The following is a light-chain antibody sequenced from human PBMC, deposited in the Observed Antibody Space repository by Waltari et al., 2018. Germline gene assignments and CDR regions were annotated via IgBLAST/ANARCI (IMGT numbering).Light chain of an antibody. V-gene: IGLV2-14*01. CDR2: EVI. CDR1: SSDIGAYNY. CDR3: SSYTSSSTYV. J-gene: IGLJ1*01. Sequence: QSALTQPASVSGSPGQSITISCSGTSSDIGAYNYVSWFQQHPGKVPKLMIYEVINRPSGISNRFSGSKSGNTASLTISRLQAEDEADYYCSSYTSSSTYVFGTGTRVTVL.